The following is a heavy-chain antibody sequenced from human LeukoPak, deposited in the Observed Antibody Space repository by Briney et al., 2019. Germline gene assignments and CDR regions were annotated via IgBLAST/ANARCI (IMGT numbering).Heavy chain of an antibody. J-gene: IGHJ4*02. CDR1: GGSFSGYY. V-gene: IGHV4-34*01. CDR2: INHSGST. CDR3: ARGRAAAGDFDY. D-gene: IGHD6-13*01. Sequence: KPSETLSLTCAVYGGSFSGYYWSWIRQPPGKGLEWIGEINHSGSTNYNPSLESRVTISVDTSKNQFSLKLSSVTAADTAVYYCARGRAAAGDFDYWGQGTLVTVSS.